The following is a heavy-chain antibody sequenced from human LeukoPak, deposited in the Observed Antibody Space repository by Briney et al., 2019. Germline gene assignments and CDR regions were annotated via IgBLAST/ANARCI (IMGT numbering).Heavy chain of an antibody. CDR2: IFGSGGSP. J-gene: IGHJ4*02. V-gene: IGHV3-23*01. Sequence: GGSLRLSCEASGFTFGSHALYWVRQAPGKGLERVAGIFGSGGSPHYADPVKGRFTISRDNSRNTVYLQINSLRAEDTAVYYCGKTTVGYSSGQKPAWPVDYWGQGTLVTVSS. CDR1: GFTFGSHA. D-gene: IGHD5-18*01. CDR3: GKTTVGYSSGQKPAWPVDY.